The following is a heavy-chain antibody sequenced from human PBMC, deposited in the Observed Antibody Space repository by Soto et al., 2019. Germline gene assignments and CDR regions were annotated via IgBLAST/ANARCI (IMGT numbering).Heavy chain of an antibody. CDR2: ISAYNGNT. J-gene: IGHJ3*02. CDR3: ARPNYYDSSGYPHDAFHI. Sequence: ASVKVSCKASGYTFTSYGISWVRQAPGQGLEWMGWISAYNGNTNYAQKLQGRVTMTTDTSTSTAYMELRSLRSDDTAVYYCARPNYYDSSGYPHDAFHISGQGTMVTVSS. CDR1: GYTFTSYG. V-gene: IGHV1-18*01. D-gene: IGHD3-22*01.